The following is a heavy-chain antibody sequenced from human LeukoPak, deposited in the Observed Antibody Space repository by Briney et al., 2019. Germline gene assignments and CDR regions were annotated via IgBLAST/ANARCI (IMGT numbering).Heavy chain of an antibody. J-gene: IGHJ4*02. Sequence: GGSLRLSCGASGFTFSSYAMSWVRQAPGKGLEWVSAIGSGTYYADSVKGWFTISRDNSKNTLYLQMNSLRAEDTAVYYCSTRDQSRTDMVPPDYWGQGTLVTVSS. D-gene: IGHD5-18*01. CDR3: STRDQSRTDMVPPDY. CDR2: IGSGT. V-gene: IGHV3-23*01. CDR1: GFTFSSYA.